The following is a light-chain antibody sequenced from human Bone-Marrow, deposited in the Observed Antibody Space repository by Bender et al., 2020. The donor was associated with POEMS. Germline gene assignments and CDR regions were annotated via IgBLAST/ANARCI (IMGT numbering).Light chain of an antibody. J-gene: IGLJ3*02. CDR2: GYN. V-gene: IGLV1-40*01. CDR3: ASWDDSLSGRV. Sequence: QSVLTQPPSVSGAPGQRVTISCTGSSSNTGSGYDINWYQHLPGTAPKLLIYGYNNRPSGVPDRFSGSKSGTSASLDISGLRSDDEADYYCASWDDSLSGRVFGGGTKLTVL. CDR1: SSNTGSGYD.